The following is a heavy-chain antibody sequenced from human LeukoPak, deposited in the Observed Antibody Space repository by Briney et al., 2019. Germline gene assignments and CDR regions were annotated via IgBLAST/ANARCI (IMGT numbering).Heavy chain of an antibody. J-gene: IGHJ6*02. CDR3: ARRGIAAAGTYYYYYYGMDV. Sequence: SETLSLTCTVSGGSISSCYWSWIRQPPGKRLEWIGYIYYSGSTNYNPSLKSRVTISVDTSKNQFSLKLSSVTAADTAVYYCARRGIAAAGTYYYYYYGMDVWGQGTTVTVSS. D-gene: IGHD6-13*01. CDR1: GGSISSCY. CDR2: IYYSGST. V-gene: IGHV4-59*08.